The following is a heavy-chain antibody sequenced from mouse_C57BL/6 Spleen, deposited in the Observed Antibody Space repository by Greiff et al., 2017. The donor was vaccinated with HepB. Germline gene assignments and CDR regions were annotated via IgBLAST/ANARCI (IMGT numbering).Heavy chain of an antibody. CDR3: ARESNYYEAMDY. V-gene: IGHV5-4*01. Sequence: EVMLVESGGGLVKPGGSLKLSCAASGFTFSSYAMSWVRQTPEKRLEWVATISDGGSYTYYPDNVKGRFTISRDNAKNNLYLQMSHLKSEDTAMYYCARESNYYEAMDYWGQGTSVTVSS. CDR1: GFTFSSYA. CDR2: ISDGGSYT. J-gene: IGHJ4*01. D-gene: IGHD2-5*01.